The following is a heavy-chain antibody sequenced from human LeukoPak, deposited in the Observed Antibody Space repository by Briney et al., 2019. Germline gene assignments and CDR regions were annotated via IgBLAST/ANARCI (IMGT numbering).Heavy chain of an antibody. J-gene: IGHJ4*02. Sequence: SETLSLTCTVSGGSISSGGYYWSWIRQHPGMGLEWIGYIYYSGRTYYNSSLRGRVTISVDTSKHQFSLKLSSVTAADTAVYYCARVYYYDDSGYPFDYWGQGTLVTVSS. D-gene: IGHD3-22*01. V-gene: IGHV4-31*03. CDR2: IYYSGRT. CDR3: ARVYYYDDSGYPFDY. CDR1: GGSISSGGYY.